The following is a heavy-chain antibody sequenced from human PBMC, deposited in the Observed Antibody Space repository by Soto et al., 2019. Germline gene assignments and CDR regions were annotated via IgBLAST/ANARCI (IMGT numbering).Heavy chain of an antibody. CDR3: ARGVTPIDY. CDR2: ISAYNGNT. V-gene: IGHV1-18*01. J-gene: IGHJ4*02. Sequence: QVQLVQSGAEVKKPGASVKVSCKASGYTFTNFGIRCVRQAPGQGLEWMGWISAYNGNTNYAQHFQRRVTMTTDTSTSTAYMELRRLRSDDTGVNYCARGVTPIDYWGQGTLVTFAS. CDR1: GYTFTNFG. D-gene: IGHD2-21*02.